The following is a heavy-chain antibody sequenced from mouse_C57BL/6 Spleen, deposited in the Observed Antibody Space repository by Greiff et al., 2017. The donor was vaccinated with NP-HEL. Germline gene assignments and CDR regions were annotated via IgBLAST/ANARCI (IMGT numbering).Heavy chain of an antibody. J-gene: IGHJ3*01. Sequence: QVQLQQPGAELVKPGASVKLSCKASGYTFTSYWMQWVKQRPGQGLEWIGEIDPSDSYTNYNQKFKGKATLTVDTSSSTAYMQLSSLTSEDSAVYYGARGGSNYGGFAYWGQGTLVTVSA. CDR2: IDPSDSYT. V-gene: IGHV1-50*01. CDR1: GYTFTSYW. D-gene: IGHD2-5*01. CDR3: ARGGSNYGGFAY.